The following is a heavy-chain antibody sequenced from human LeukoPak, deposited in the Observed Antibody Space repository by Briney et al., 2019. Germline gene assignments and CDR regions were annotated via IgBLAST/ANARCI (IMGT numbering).Heavy chain of an antibody. CDR1: AYTFTRYY. Sequence: ASVKVSCKTTAYTFTRYYTHWVRQAPGHGLEWMGVISPSGSSTTYAQKFQGRVTMTRDTSTTTVYMELSSLRSEDTAVYYCATYYYDSTGYYYALRDWGQGTLVTVSS. D-gene: IGHD3-22*01. CDR3: ATYYYDSTGYYYALRD. V-gene: IGHV1-46*01. J-gene: IGHJ4*02. CDR2: ISPSGSST.